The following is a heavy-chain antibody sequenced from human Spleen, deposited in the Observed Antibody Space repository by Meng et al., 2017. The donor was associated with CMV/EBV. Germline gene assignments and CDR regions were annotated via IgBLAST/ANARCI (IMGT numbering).Heavy chain of an antibody. CDR2: ISSSSSYI. D-gene: IGHD1-26*01. J-gene: IGHJ4*02. CDR3: ARALSKWEPNPLFGY. V-gene: IGHV3-21*01. Sequence: ETLSLTCAASGFTFSSYSMNWVRQAPGKGLEWVSSISSSSSYIYYADSVKGRFTISRDNAKNSLYLQMNSLRAEDTAVYYCARALSKWEPNPLFGYWGQGTLVTVSS. CDR1: GFTFSSYS.